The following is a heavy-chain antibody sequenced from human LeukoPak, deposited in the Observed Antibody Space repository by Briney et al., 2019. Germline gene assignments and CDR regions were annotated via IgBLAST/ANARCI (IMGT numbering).Heavy chain of an antibody. D-gene: IGHD5-18*01. V-gene: IGHV3-23*01. J-gene: IGHJ4*02. Sequence: PGGSLRLSCTASGFTFSSYGMSWVRQAPGRGLEWVSAISRTGDSAYYADSVEGRFTISRDNSRSTLYLQMNSLRAEDTALYYCAKAGYGYSFDHWGQGILVTVSS. CDR3: AKAGYGYSFDH. CDR1: GFTFSSYG. CDR2: ISRTGDSA.